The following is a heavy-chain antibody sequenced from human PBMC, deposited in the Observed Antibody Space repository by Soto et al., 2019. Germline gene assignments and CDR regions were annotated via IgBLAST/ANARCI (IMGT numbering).Heavy chain of an antibody. Sequence: EVQLLESGGGLVKPGGSLRVSCAASGFTFSIYVMSWVRQAPGKGLEWVSSISGSGGSTYYADSVKGRFTISRDNSKNTLYLEMNSLRVEDTAVYYCAKDPSSGSYWDHWGQGTLVTVSS. CDR1: GFTFSIYV. J-gene: IGHJ4*02. V-gene: IGHV3-23*01. CDR2: ISGSGGST. CDR3: AKDPSSGSYWDH. D-gene: IGHD1-26*01.